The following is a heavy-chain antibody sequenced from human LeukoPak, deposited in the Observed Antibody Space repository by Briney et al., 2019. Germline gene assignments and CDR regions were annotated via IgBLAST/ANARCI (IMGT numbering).Heavy chain of an antibody. CDR2: ISYDGSNK. CDR3: ARGRRQLWYYYYYGMDV. CDR1: GFTFSSYA. D-gene: IGHD5-18*01. Sequence: GGSLRLFCAASGFTFSSYAMHWVRQAPGKGLEWVAVISYDGSNKYYADSVKGRFTISRDNSKNTLYLQMNSLRAEDTAVYYCARGRRQLWYYYYYGMDVWGQGTTVTVSS. J-gene: IGHJ6*02. V-gene: IGHV3-30-3*01.